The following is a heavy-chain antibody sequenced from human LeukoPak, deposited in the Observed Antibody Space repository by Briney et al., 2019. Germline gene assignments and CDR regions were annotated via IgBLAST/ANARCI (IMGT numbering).Heavy chain of an antibody. CDR3: ARDLKMGYSSGRYSWGTGSSNDY. D-gene: IGHD6-19*01. V-gene: IGHV1-46*01. Sequence: ASVKVSCKASGYTFTSYYMHWVRQAPGQGLEWMGIINPSGGSTSYAQKFQGRVTMTRDTSTSTVYMELSRLRSDDTAVYYCARDLKMGYSSGRYSWGTGSSNDYWGQGTLVTVSS. J-gene: IGHJ4*02. CDR1: GYTFTSYY. CDR2: INPSGGST.